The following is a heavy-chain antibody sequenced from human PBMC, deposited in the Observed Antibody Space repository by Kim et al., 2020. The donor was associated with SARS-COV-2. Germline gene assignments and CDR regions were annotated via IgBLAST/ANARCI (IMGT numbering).Heavy chain of an antibody. CDR1: GFTFSSYG. J-gene: IGHJ5*02. CDR3: ARDSLVTIFGVFARRGGWFDP. V-gene: IGHV3-33*01. CDR2: IWYDGSNK. D-gene: IGHD3-3*01. Sequence: GGSLRLSCAASGFTFSSYGMHWVRQAPGKGLEWVAVIWYDGSNKYYADSVKGRFTISRDNSKNTLYLQMNSLRAEDTAVYYCARDSLVTIFGVFARRGGWFDPWGQGTLVTVSS.